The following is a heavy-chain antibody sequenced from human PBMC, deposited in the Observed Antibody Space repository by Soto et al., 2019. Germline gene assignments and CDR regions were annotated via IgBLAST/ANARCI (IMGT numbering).Heavy chain of an antibody. J-gene: IGHJ4*02. CDR3: ARAGLLYYFDY. Sequence: QVQLVQSGAEVKNPGSSVKVSCKASGGTFSSYAFSWVRQAPGQGLEWMGGIIPIFGTANYARKFQGRVTITADESTSTAYMELSSLRSDDTAVYYCARAGLLYYFDYWGQGTLVTVSS. V-gene: IGHV1-69*12. CDR1: GGTFSSYA. CDR2: IIPIFGTA. D-gene: IGHD3-10*01.